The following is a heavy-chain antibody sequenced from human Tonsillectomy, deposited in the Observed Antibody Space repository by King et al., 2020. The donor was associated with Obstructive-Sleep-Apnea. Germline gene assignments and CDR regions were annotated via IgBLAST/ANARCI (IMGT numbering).Heavy chain of an antibody. D-gene: IGHD3-22*01. CDR1: GCAISSYY. V-gene: IGHV4-59*01. CDR2: IYYSGST. J-gene: IGHJ4*02. CDR3: ARAGNYDTSGYIFGY. Sequence: QLQESGPGLVKPSETLSLTCSFSGCAISSYYWNLIRQPPGKGLEWIWDIYYSGSTNYNPSLKSRVTISVDTSKNQFFLKLSSVTAADTAVYYCARAGNYDTSGYIFGYWGQGTLVTVSS.